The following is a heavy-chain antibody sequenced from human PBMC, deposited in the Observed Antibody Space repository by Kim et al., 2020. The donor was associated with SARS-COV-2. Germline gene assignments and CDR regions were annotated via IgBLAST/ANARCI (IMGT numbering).Heavy chain of an antibody. Sequence: GGSLRLPCEASGFTFSNYWMNWVRQGPGKGLVWVSRINSDGGDTHYADSVKGRFTISRDNAENTLHLQLNSLGAEDTAIYYCARGTFQQGFDPWGQGTLVTVSS. CDR3: ARGTFQQGFDP. CDR2: INSDGGDT. V-gene: IGHV3-74*01. CDR1: GFTFSNYW. J-gene: IGHJ5*02.